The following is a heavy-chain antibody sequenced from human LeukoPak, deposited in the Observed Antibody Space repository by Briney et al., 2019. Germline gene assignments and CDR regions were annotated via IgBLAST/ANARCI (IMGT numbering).Heavy chain of an antibody. J-gene: IGHJ4*02. D-gene: IGHD6-19*01. Sequence: SETLSLTCAVYGGSFSSYYWGWIRQPPGKGLEWIGSIYYSGSTYYNPSLKSRVTISVDTSKNQFSLKLSSVTAADTAVYYCARQRSGNFDYWGQGTLVTVSS. CDR2: IYYSGST. CDR1: GGSFSSYY. V-gene: IGHV4-39*01. CDR3: ARQRSGNFDY.